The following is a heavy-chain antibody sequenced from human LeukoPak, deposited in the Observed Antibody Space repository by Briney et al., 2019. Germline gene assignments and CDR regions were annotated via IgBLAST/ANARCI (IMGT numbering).Heavy chain of an antibody. Sequence: SETLSLTCTVSGYSISSGYYWGWVRRPPGKGLEWIGSSYHSGSTYYNPSLKSRVTISVDTCKNQFSLKLSSVTAADTAVYYCARQLERRYYYYMDVWGKGTTVTVSS. CDR1: GYSISSGYY. V-gene: IGHV4-38-2*02. CDR3: ARQLERRYYYYMDV. CDR2: SYHSGST. D-gene: IGHD1-1*01. J-gene: IGHJ6*03.